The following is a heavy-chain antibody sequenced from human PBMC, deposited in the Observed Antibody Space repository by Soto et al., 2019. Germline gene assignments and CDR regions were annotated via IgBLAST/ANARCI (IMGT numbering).Heavy chain of an antibody. CDR1: GDTFTNFG. D-gene: IGHD3-10*01. Sequence: ASVKVSCKTSGDTFTNFGLSWVRQAPGQGLEWMGWIATYNTNKNYAQKFQGRLTLTTDTSTSTAYMELKSLRYDDTAVYYCARVLRGVVNWFDPWGQGTLVTVSS. CDR2: IATYNTNK. CDR3: ARVLRGVVNWFDP. V-gene: IGHV1-18*01. J-gene: IGHJ5*02.